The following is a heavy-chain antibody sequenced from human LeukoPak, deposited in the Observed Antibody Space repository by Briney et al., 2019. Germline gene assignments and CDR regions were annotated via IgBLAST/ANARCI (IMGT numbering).Heavy chain of an antibody. CDR2: ISSSSSYI. CDR1: GFTFSSYS. J-gene: IGHJ6*02. D-gene: IGHD3-22*01. Sequence: GGSLRLSCAASGFTFSSYSMNWVRQAPGKGLEWVSSISSSSSYIYYADSVEGRFTISRDNAKNSLYLQMNSLRAEDTAVYYCARDLDYYDGLRYYGMDVWGQGTTVTVSS. CDR3: ARDLDYYDGLRYYGMDV. V-gene: IGHV3-21*01.